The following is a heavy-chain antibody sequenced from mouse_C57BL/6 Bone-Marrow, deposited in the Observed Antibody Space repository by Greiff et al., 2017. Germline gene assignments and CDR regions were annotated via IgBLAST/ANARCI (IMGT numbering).Heavy chain of an antibody. J-gene: IGHJ2*01. CDR3: ARGGLTRTYFDY. V-gene: IGHV1-26*01. CDR1: GYTFTDYY. D-gene: IGHD4-1*01. CDR2: INPNNGGT. Sequence: EVQLQQSGPELVKPGASVKISCKASGYTFTDYYMNWVKQSHGKSLEWIGDINPNNGGTSYNQKFKGKATLTVDKSSSTAYMELRCVTSEDSADYYCARGGLTRTYFDYWGQGTTLTVSS.